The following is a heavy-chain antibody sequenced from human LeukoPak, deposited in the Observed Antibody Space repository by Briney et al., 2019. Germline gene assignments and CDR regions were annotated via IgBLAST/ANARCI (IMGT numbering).Heavy chain of an antibody. CDR2: IDGDGSVI. Sequence: PGGSLRLSCVASGFTFGSSWLHWIRQAPGEGQVWLSRIDGDGSVIDYADSVKGRFTISRDNAKNTLYLQMNSLTVDDTGVYYCTRAGNYRFDYWGQGTLVTVSS. D-gene: IGHD4-4*01. CDR1: GFTFGSSW. J-gene: IGHJ4*02. CDR3: TRAGNYRFDY. V-gene: IGHV3-74*01.